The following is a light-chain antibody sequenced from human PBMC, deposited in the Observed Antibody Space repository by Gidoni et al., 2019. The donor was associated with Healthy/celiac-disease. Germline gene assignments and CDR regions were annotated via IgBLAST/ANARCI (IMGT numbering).Light chain of an antibody. Sequence: QSVLTQPPSASGTPGQRVTISCSGSSSNIGSNTVNGYQQLPGTAPKLLIYSNTQRPSGVPDRFSGSKSGTSASLAISGLQSEDEADYYCAAWDDSLNGLVFGGGTKLTVL. CDR3: AAWDDSLNGLV. CDR1: SSNIGSNT. CDR2: SNT. J-gene: IGLJ2*01. V-gene: IGLV1-44*01.